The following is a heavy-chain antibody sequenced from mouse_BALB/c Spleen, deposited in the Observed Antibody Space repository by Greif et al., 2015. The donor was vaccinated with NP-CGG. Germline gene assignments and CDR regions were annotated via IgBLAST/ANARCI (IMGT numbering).Heavy chain of an antibody. D-gene: IGHD1-1*01. CDR2: ISTYYGDA. J-gene: IGHJ4*01. Sequence: VQRVESGAELVRPGVSVKISCKGSGYTFTDYAMHWVKQSHAKSLEWIGVISTYYGDASYNQKFKGKATMTVDKSSSTAYMELARLTSEDSAIYYCARVDGSSHCYAMDYWGQGTSVTVSS. V-gene: IGHV1S137*01. CDR1: GYTFTDYA. CDR3: ARVDGSSHCYAMDY.